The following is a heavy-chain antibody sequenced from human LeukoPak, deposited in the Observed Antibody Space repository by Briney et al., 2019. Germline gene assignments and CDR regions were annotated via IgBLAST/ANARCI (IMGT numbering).Heavy chain of an antibody. J-gene: IGHJ5*02. CDR1: GGSISSYY. CDR3: ARVVYRGENWFDP. CDR2: IFSYGNT. Sequence: ASETLSLTCTVSGGSISSYYWTWIRQPPGKGLEWIGYIFSYGNTEYSPSLKSRATISLDTSKNQCSLKLTSVTAADTAVYYCARVVYRGENWFDPWGPGTLVTVSS. D-gene: IGHD3-10*01. V-gene: IGHV4-59*01.